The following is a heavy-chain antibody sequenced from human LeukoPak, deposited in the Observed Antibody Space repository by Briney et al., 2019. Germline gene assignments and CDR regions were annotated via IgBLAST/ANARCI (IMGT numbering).Heavy chain of an antibody. Sequence: PSETQSLTCAVYGGSLSGYYWTWIRQPPGKGLEWIGEIKESEATNYNASLKSRVTISIDTSKNQFSLKLTSVTAADTAVYYCAREGVRNVHNPLGYWGQGTLVTVRS. D-gene: IGHD1-1*01. CDR1: GGSLSGYY. J-gene: IGHJ4*02. V-gene: IGHV4-34*01. CDR2: IKESEAT. CDR3: AREGVRNVHNPLGY.